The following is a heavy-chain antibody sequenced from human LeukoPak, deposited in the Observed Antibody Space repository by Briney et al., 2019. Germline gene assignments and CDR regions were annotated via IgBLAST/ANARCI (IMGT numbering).Heavy chain of an antibody. J-gene: IGHJ6*03. CDR3: AKDRGSSWYVDYYYMDV. Sequence: PGGSLRLSCAASGFTFGSYGMHWVRQAPGKGLEWVAFIRYDGSNKYYADSVKGRFTISRDNSKNTLYLQMNSLRAEDTAVYYCAKDRGSSWYVDYYYMDVWGKGTTVTVSS. D-gene: IGHD6-13*01. CDR1: GFTFGSYG. CDR2: IRYDGSNK. V-gene: IGHV3-30*02.